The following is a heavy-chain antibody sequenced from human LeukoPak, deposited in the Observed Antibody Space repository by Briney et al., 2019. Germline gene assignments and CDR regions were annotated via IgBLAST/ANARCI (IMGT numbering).Heavy chain of an antibody. CDR2: INYSGSP. CDR3: ARLAYSGSPQVGYFDY. V-gene: IGHV4-39*01. J-gene: IGHJ4*02. Sequence: SETLSLTCTVPGGSIRSSSYSWGWIRQPPGKGLEWIGTINYSGSPYYNPSLQSRVTMSVDTSKNQFSLKLSSVTAADTAVYYCARLAYSGSPQVGYFDYWGQGTLVTVSS. CDR1: GGSIRSSSYS. D-gene: IGHD1-26*01.